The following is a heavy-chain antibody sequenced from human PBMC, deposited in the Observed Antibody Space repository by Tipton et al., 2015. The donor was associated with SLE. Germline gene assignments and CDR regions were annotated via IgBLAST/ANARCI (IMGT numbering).Heavy chain of an antibody. CDR1: GYSISSGYY. Sequence: TLSLTCTVSGYSISSGYYWGWIRQPPGKGLEWIGYIYTSGSTNYNPSLKSRVTISVDTSKNQFSLKLSSVTAADTAVYYCARGMSGVFGYWGQGALVTVSS. D-gene: IGHD3-10*01. V-gene: IGHV4-38-2*02. J-gene: IGHJ4*02. CDR2: IYTSGST. CDR3: ARGMSGVFGY.